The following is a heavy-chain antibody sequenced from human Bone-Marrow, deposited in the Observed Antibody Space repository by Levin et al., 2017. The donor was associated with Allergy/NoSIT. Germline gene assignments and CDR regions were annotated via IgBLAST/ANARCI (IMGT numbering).Heavy chain of an antibody. V-gene: IGHV4-4*07. J-gene: IGHJ4*02. CDR1: GDSFSNYY. D-gene: IGHD1-26*01. Sequence: SETLSLTCTVSGDSFSNYYWNWIRQPAGKGLEWIGRIYTSGSTNYNPSLKSRVTMSVDTSKNQFSLRLNSISAADTAVYYCARVGRYSGSYAIDYWGQGILVIVSS. CDR3: ARVGRYSGSYAIDY. CDR2: IYTSGST.